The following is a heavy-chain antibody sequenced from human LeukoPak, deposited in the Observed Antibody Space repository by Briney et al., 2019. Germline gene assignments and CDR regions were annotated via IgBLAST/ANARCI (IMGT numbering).Heavy chain of an antibody. CDR3: ARNYGSGIPLDY. CDR1: GFTFSSYW. D-gene: IGHD3-10*01. J-gene: IGHJ4*02. Sequence: GSLRLSCAAPGFTFSSYWMHWVRQAPGKGVVWVSRINSDGSSTSYADSVKGRFTLSRDNAKNTLYLQMNSLRAEDTAVYYCARNYGSGIPLDYWGQGTLVTVSS. V-gene: IGHV3-74*01. CDR2: INSDGSST.